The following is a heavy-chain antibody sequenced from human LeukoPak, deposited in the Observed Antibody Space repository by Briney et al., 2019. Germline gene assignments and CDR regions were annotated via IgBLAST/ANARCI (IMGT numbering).Heavy chain of an antibody. Sequence: GGSLRLSCAASGFKFDDYGMSWVRQDPGKGLERVSGISWNGGNTGYADSVKGRFTISRDNAKNSLFLQVNSLRADDTAFYYCAREGIYCVNGVCYLDYWGQGTLVTVSS. CDR2: ISWNGGNT. V-gene: IGHV3-20*04. CDR1: GFKFDDYG. J-gene: IGHJ4*02. D-gene: IGHD2-8*01. CDR3: AREGIYCVNGVCYLDY.